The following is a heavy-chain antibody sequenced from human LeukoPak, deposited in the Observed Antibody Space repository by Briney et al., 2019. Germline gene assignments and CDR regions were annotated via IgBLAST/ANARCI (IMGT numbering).Heavy chain of an antibody. CDR2: IWYDGSNK. V-gene: IGHV3-33*01. CDR3: ARDCSSTSCTAWGAFDI. CDR1: GFTFNSYG. J-gene: IGHJ3*02. D-gene: IGHD2-2*01. Sequence: GGSLRLSCAASGFTFNSYGMHWVRQAPGKGLEWVAVIWYDGSNKYYADSVKGRFTISRDNSKNTLYLQMNSLRAEDTAVYYCARDCSSTSCTAWGAFDIWGQGTMVTVSS.